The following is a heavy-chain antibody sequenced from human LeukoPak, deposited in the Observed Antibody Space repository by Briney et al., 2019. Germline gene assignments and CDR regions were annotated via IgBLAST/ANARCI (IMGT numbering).Heavy chain of an antibody. CDR3: ARAGPNYYGSGSSPDY. J-gene: IGHJ4*02. CDR2: IYYSGST. CDR1: GGSIRSTSDY. V-gene: IGHV4-39*07. Sequence: PSETLSLTCTVSGGSIRSTSDYWGWIRQPPGKGLEWIGSIYYSGSTYYNPSLKSRVTISVDTSKNQFSLKLSSVTAADTAVYYCARAGPNYYGSGSSPDYWGQGTLVTVSS. D-gene: IGHD3-10*01.